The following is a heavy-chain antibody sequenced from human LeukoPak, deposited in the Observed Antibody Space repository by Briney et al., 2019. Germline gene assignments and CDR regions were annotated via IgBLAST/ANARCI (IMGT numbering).Heavy chain of an antibody. CDR3: AKARGGGRIYVWFDP. V-gene: IGHV3-33*06. CDR1: GFTFSSYV. Sequence: GGSLRLSCAASGFTFSSYVMTWVRQAPGKGLEWVAVIWYDGSNKYYADSVKGRFTISRDNSKNTLYLQMNSLRAEDTAVYYCAKARGGGRIYVWFDPWGQGTLVTVSS. D-gene: IGHD2-15*01. J-gene: IGHJ5*02. CDR2: IWYDGSNK.